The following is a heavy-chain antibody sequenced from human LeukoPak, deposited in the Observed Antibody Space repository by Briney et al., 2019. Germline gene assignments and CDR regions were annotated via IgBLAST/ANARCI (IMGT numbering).Heavy chain of an antibody. J-gene: IGHJ3*02. D-gene: IGHD6-13*01. V-gene: IGHV4-59*01. CDR2: IYYSGST. CDR3: ARHPVAGTDAFDI. Sequence: PSETLSLTCTVSGGSISSYYWSWIRQPPGKGLEWIGYIYYSGSTNYNPSLKSRVTISVDTSKNQFSLKLSSVTAADTAVYYCARHPVAGTDAFDIWGQGTMVTVSS. CDR1: GGSISSYY.